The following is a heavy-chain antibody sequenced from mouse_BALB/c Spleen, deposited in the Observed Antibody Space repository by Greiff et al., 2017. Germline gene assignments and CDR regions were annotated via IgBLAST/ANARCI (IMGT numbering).Heavy chain of an antibody. CDR3: ARPYGNYVYFMDY. V-gene: IGHV5-4*02. CDR1: GFTFSDYY. CDR2: ISDGGSYT. D-gene: IGHD2-1*01. J-gene: IGHJ4*01. Sequence: EVKLVESGGGLVKPGGSLKLSCAASGFTFSDYYMYWVRQTPEKRLEWVATISDGGSYTYYPDSVKGRFTISRDNAKNNLYLQMSSLKSEDTAMYYCARPYGNYVYFMDYWGQGTSVTVSS.